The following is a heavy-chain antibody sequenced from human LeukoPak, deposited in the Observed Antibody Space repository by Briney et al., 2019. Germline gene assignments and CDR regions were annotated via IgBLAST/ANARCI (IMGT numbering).Heavy chain of an antibody. D-gene: IGHD3-10*01. V-gene: IGHV4-59*07. Sequence: PSDTLSLTCTVSGGSISNYYWICIRQPPGKGLEWIGFIHSNGGANYNASLNSRATISRDTSRSQVSLKLTSVTAADTAVYYCASSNPGSLGQFDPWGQGTLVTVSS. CDR2: IHSNGGA. J-gene: IGHJ5*02. CDR3: ASSNPGSLGQFDP. CDR1: GGSISNYY.